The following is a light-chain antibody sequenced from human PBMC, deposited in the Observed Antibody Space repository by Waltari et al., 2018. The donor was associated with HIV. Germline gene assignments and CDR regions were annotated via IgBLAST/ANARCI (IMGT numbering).Light chain of an antibody. V-gene: IGKV3-15*01. J-gene: IGKJ2*01. Sequence: EIVMTQSPATLSVSPGESAPLSCRASQSVSSNLAWYQQKPGQAPRLLIYGASTRATGIPARFSGSGSGTEFTLTISSLQSEDFAVYYCQQYNNWPGTFGQGTKLGIK. CDR2: GAS. CDR1: QSVSSN. CDR3: QQYNNWPGT.